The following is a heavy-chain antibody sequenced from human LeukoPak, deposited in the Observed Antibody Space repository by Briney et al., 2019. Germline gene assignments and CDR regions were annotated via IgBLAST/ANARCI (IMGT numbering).Heavy chain of an antibody. CDR3: ATIPGGLWFGESTHDP. CDR2: FDPEDGET. D-gene: IGHD3-10*01. CDR1: GYTLTELS. J-gene: IGHJ5*02. Sequence: ASVKVSCKVSGYTLTELSMHWVRQAPGKGLEWMGGFDPEDGETIYAQKFQGRVTMTEDTSTDTAYMELSSLRSEDTAVYYCATIPGGLWFGESTHDPWGQGTLVTVSS. V-gene: IGHV1-24*01.